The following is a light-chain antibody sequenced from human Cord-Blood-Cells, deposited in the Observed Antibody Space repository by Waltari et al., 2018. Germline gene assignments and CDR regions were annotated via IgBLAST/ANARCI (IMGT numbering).Light chain of an antibody. CDR2: DAS. Sequence: EIVLTQSPATLSLSPGESATLSCRASQSVSSYLAWYQQKPGQAPRLLIDDASNRATGIPARFSGSGSGTDFTLTISSLEPEDFAVYDCQQRSNWWTFGQGTKVEIK. CDR3: QQRSNWWT. V-gene: IGKV3-11*01. J-gene: IGKJ1*01. CDR1: QSVSSY.